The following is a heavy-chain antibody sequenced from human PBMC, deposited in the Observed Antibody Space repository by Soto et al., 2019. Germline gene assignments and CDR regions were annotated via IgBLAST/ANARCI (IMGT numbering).Heavy chain of an antibody. CDR1: GDTFSSYA. CDR3: ARDLRVYYDSSGYYYYYGMDV. Sequence: SVKVSCKASGDTFSSYAISWVRQAPGQGLEWMGGIIPIFGTANYAQKFQGRVTITADESTSTAYMELSSLRSEDTAVYYCARDLRVYYDSSGYYYYYGMDVWGQGTTVTVSS. J-gene: IGHJ6*02. CDR2: IIPIFGTA. D-gene: IGHD3-22*01. V-gene: IGHV1-69*13.